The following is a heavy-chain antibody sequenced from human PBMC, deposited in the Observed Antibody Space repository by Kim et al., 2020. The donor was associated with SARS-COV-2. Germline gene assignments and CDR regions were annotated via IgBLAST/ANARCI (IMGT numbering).Heavy chain of an antibody. CDR1: GYTFTSYT. J-gene: IGHJ4*01. V-gene: IGHV1-3*01. CDR2: INPGNGNT. CDR3: AREINRVGYGSGSYYDY. Sequence: ASVNVSCKASGYTFTSYTMHWVRQAPGQRLEWMGWINPGNGNTKYSQKFQGRITITSDTSASTVYMELSSLRSEDTAVYYCAREINRVGYGSGSYYDYWG. D-gene: IGHD3-10*01.